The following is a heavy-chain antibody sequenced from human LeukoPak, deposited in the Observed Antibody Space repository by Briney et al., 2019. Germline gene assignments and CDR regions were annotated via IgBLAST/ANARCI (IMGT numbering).Heavy chain of an antibody. CDR2: IYYSGST. V-gene: IGHV4-59*01. CDR1: GGSISSYY. J-gene: IGHJ4*02. CDR3: ARAGGYSYGHDY. Sequence: SETLSLTCTVSGGSISSYYWSWIRQPPGKGLEWIGYIYYSGSTNYNPFLKSRVTISVDTSKNQFSLKLSSVTAADTAVYYCARAGGYSYGHDYWGQGTLVTVSS. D-gene: IGHD5-18*01.